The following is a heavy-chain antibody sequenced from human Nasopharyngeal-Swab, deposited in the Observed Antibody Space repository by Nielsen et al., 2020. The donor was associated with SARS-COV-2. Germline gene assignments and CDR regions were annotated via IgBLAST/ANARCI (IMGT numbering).Heavy chain of an antibody. CDR3: AHVLLLFGDFRPFDY. J-gene: IGHJ4*02. CDR1: GFSLSTSGVG. V-gene: IGHV2-5*02. Sequence: SGPTLVKPTQTLTLTCTFSGFSLSTSGVGVGWIRQPPGKALEWLALIYWDDDKRYSPSLQSRLTITKDTSKNEVVLTMTNMNPVDTATYYCAHVLLLFGDFRPFDYWGQGTLVTVSS. CDR2: IYWDDDK. D-gene: IGHD3-10*01.